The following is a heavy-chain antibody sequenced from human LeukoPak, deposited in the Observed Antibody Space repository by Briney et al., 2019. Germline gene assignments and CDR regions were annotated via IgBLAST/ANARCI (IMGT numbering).Heavy chain of an antibody. J-gene: IGHJ6*03. CDR1: GYTFTGYY. CDR3: ATYTAMVGYYYYYMDV. CDR2: INPNSGGT. V-gene: IGHV1-2*02. Sequence: ASVKVSCKASGYTFTGYYMHWVRQAPGQGLEWMGWINPNSGGTNYAQKFQGRVTMTRDTSISTAYMELSRLRSDDTAVYYCATYTAMVGYYYYYMDVWGKGTTVTVSS. D-gene: IGHD5-18*01.